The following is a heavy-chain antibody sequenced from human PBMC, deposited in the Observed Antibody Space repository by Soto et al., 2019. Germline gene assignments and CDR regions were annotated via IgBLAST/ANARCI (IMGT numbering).Heavy chain of an antibody. CDR3: AKEYEYSSGWERIDY. Sequence: EVQLLESGGGLVQPGGSLRLSCAASGFTFSSYAMSWVRQAPGKGLEWVSAISGSGGSTHYADSVKGRFTISRDKSKNTLYLQMNSLRAEDTAVYDCAKEYEYSSGWERIDYWGQGTLVTVSS. J-gene: IGHJ4*02. CDR1: GFTFSSYA. CDR2: ISGSGGST. D-gene: IGHD6-19*01. V-gene: IGHV3-23*01.